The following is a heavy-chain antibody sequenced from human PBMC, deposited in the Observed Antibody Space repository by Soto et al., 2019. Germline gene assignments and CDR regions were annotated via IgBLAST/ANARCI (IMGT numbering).Heavy chain of an antibody. CDR1: GGSISSSAHY. J-gene: IGHJ4*02. CDR3: ARRNYPYYFDY. V-gene: IGHV4-39*01. Sequence: SETLSLTCTISGGSISSSAHYWGWIRQPPGKGLEWIGSIYYSGSTYYNPSLKSRLTISADTSKNQFSLNLASVTAADTAVYYCARRNYPYYFDYWGQGTLVTVSS. CDR2: IYYSGST. D-gene: IGHD3-10*01.